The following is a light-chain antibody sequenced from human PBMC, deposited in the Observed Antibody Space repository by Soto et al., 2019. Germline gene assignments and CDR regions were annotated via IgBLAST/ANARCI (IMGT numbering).Light chain of an antibody. CDR2: GAS. Sequence: EIVMTQSPATLSVSPGERATLSCRASQSISNNVAWYQQKPGQAPRLLICGASTRATGIPDRFSGSWSGTEFTLTISSLQSEDFAVYYCQKYNNWPPITVGQGTRLEIK. J-gene: IGKJ5*01. CDR3: QKYNNWPPIT. V-gene: IGKV3-15*01. CDR1: QSISNN.